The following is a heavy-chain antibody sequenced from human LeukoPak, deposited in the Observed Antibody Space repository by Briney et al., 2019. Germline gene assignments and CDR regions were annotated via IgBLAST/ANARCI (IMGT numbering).Heavy chain of an antibody. CDR2: IYSDGSRT. V-gene: IGHV3-64D*06. CDR3: VKSPGSGWPV. J-gene: IGHJ4*02. CDR1: GFTFSSFA. D-gene: IGHD6-19*01. Sequence: GGTLRLSCAASGFTFSSFAMHWVRQAPGKGLEYLSAIYSDGSRTYYADSVKGRFTISRDNSKNTLYFEMSSLRVEDTAVYYCVKSPGSGWPVWGQGTLLTVSS.